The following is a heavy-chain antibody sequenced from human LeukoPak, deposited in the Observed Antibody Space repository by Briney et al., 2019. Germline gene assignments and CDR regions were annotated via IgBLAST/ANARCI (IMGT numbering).Heavy chain of an antibody. V-gene: IGHV3-33*01. J-gene: IGHJ4*02. CDR3: AINHSAGY. D-gene: IGHD6-19*01. CDR1: GFTFSSYG. CDR2: IWYDGSNK. Sequence: PGGSLRLSCAATGFTFSSYGMHWVHQAPGKGLEWVAVIWYDGSNKYYADSVKGRFTISRDNSKNTLYLQMNILRAEDTAVYYCAINHSAGYWGQGTLVTVSS.